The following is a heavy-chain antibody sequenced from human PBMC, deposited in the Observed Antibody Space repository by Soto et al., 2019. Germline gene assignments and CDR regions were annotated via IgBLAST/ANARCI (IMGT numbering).Heavy chain of an antibody. CDR3: SRDRGYCSSTSCYRYNWCDP. V-gene: IGHV1-3*01. Sequence: QVQLVQSGAEVKKPGASVKVSCKASGYTFTSYAMHWVRQAPAQRLEWMGWINAGNGNTKYSQKFQGRDTISRDTAASTAYMELSSLRSEDMAVYYCSRDRGYCSSTSCYRYNWCDPRGQGTLVTVS. J-gene: IGHJ5*02. CDR1: GYTFTSYA. D-gene: IGHD2-2*02. CDR2: INAGNGNT.